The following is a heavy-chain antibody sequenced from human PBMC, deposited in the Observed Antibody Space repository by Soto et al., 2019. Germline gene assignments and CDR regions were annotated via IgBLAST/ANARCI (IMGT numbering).Heavy chain of an antibody. CDR3: ATAAIFGVVIKDDY. J-gene: IGHJ4*02. CDR2: FDPEDGET. Sequence: ASVKVSCKVSGYTLTELSMHWVRQAPGKGLEWMGGFDPEDGETIYAQKFQGRVTMTEDTSTDTAYMELSSLRSEDTAVYYCATAAIFGVVIKDDYWGQGTLVTVSS. D-gene: IGHD3-3*01. CDR1: GYTLTELS. V-gene: IGHV1-24*01.